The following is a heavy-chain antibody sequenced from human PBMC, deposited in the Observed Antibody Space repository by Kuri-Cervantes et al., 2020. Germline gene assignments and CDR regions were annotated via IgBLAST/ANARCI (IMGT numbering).Heavy chain of an antibody. CDR3: ARDQYYFDY. J-gene: IGHJ4*02. CDR2: TYYRSNWQN. CDR1: GDSVSSNGAT. Sequence: SETLSLTFAISGDSVSSNGATWNWLRQSPSRGLEWVGRTYYRSNWQNDYAVSVKGRITIKSDTSKNQFSLQLSSVSLEDTAIYYCARDQYYFDYWGQGTLVTVSS. V-gene: IGHV6-1*01.